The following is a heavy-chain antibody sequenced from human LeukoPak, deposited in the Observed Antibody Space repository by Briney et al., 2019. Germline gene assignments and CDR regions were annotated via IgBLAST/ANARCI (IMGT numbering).Heavy chain of an antibody. D-gene: IGHD3-10*01. J-gene: IGHJ6*03. CDR2: IRYDGSNK. V-gene: IGHV3-30*02. Sequence: PGGSLRLSCAASGFIFSSYGMHWVCQAPGKGLEWVAFIRYDGSNKYYADSVKGRFTISRDNSKNMLYLQMNSLRAEDTAVYYCAKDRSMVRGVSIRFRRSGTMDVWGKGTTVTISS. CDR3: AKDRSMVRGVSIRFRRSGTMDV. CDR1: GFIFSSYG.